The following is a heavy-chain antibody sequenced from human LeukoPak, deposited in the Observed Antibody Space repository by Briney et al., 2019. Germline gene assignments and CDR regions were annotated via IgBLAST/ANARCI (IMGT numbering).Heavy chain of an antibody. CDR3: ARHPVAARPLYYFDY. J-gene: IGHJ4*02. CDR1: GYSFTSYW. D-gene: IGHD6-6*01. Sequence: GESLKISCKGSGYSFTSYWIGWVRQMPGKGLEWMGIIYPGDSDTRYSPSFQGQVTISADKSNSTAYLQWSSLKASDTAMYYCARHPVAARPLYYFDYWGQGTLVTVSS. V-gene: IGHV5-51*01. CDR2: IYPGDSDT.